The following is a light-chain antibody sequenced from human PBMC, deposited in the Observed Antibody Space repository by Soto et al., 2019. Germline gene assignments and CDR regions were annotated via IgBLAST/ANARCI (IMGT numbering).Light chain of an antibody. CDR1: QSVNSN. J-gene: IGKJ1*01. CDR3: QQYNSYSST. Sequence: EIVMTQSPATLSVSPGERATLSCRASQSVNSNLAWYQQKPGQAPRLLIYRASTRATGIPARFSGSGSGTDFTLTISSLQPDDFATYYCQQYNSYSSTLGQGTKVDIK. V-gene: IGKV3-15*01. CDR2: RAS.